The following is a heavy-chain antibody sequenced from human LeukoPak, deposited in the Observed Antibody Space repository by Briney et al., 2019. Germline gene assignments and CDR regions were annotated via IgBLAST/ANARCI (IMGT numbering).Heavy chain of an antibody. CDR3: ARAQIPWFTMVRGVTGTYMDV. Sequence: PGGSLRLSCAASGFTFSSYSMNWVRQAPGKGLEWVSYISSSSSTIYYADSVKGRFTISRDNAKNSLYLQMNSLRAEDTAVYYCARAQIPWFTMVRGVTGTYMDVWGKGTTVTVSS. V-gene: IGHV3-48*01. CDR1: GFTFSSYS. D-gene: IGHD3-10*01. CDR2: ISSSSSTI. J-gene: IGHJ6*03.